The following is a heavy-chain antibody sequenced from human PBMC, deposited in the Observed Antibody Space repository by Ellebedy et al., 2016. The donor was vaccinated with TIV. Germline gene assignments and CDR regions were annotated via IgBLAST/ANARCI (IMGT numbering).Heavy chain of an antibody. CDR1: GFTFGSYL. J-gene: IGHJ4*02. CDR3: ARDKLIGDSYFEY. Sequence: GESLKISCAASGFTFGSYLMTWVRQAPGKGLEWVANINQDGSEKYCVDSVEGRFTISRDNAKNSLYLQMNSLRAEDTAVYYCARDKLIGDSYFEYWGQGALVTVSS. V-gene: IGHV3-7*03. CDR2: INQDGSEK. D-gene: IGHD7-27*01.